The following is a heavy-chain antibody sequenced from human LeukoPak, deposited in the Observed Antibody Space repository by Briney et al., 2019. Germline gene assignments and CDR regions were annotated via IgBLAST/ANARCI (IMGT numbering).Heavy chain of an antibody. CDR3: ARDIVVVPAAIEANQKYYYYYGMDV. J-gene: IGHJ6*02. V-gene: IGHV1-18*01. Sequence: GASVKVSCKASGYTFTSYGISWVRQAPGQGLEWMGWISAYNGNTNYAQKLQGRVTMTTDTSTSTAYMELSSLRSEDTAVYYCARDIVVVPAAIEANQKYYYYYGMDVWGQGTTVTVSS. D-gene: IGHD2-2*01. CDR2: ISAYNGNT. CDR1: GYTFTSYG.